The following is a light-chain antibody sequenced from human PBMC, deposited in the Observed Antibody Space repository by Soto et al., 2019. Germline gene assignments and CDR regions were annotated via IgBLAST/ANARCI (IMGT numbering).Light chain of an antibody. J-gene: IGKJ1*01. CDR3: QQYNNWTRT. CDR1: QSVNSN. Sequence: EIVMTQSPATLSVSPGERATLSCRASQSVNSNLAWYQKKPGQAPRILIYGASTRATGIPARFSGSGSGTEFNLTISSLQSEDFAAYDCQQYNNWTRTFGQGTKVDIK. V-gene: IGKV3-15*01. CDR2: GAS.